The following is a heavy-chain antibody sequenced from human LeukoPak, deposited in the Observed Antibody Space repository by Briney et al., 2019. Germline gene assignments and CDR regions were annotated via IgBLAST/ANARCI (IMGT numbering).Heavy chain of an antibody. CDR3: ASPTKQDTVVYQYSGSTRHYYGMDV. CDR2: MNPNSGNT. J-gene: IGHJ6*02. D-gene: IGHD5-12*01. Sequence: ASVKVSCKASGYTFSNYEINWVRQAPGQGLEWMGWMNPNSGNTGYAQKFQGRVTMTRSTSISTAYMELTSLRSEDTAVYYCASPTKQDTVVYQYSGSTRHYYGMDVWGQGTTVIVSS. V-gene: IGHV1-8*01. CDR1: GYTFSNYE.